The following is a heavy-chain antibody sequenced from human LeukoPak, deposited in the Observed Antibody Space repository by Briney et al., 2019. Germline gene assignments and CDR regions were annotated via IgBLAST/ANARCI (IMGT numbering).Heavy chain of an antibody. CDR3: AVAAANPHYFDY. D-gene: IGHD6-13*01. V-gene: IGHV1-18*01. CDR1: GYTFTSYG. CDR2: ISAYNGNT. J-gene: IGHJ4*02. Sequence: ASVKVSCKASGYTFTSYGISWVRQAPGQGLEWMGWISAYNGNTNYARKLQGRVTMTTDTSTSTAYMELRSLRSDDTAVYYCAVAAANPHYFDYWGQGTLVTVSS.